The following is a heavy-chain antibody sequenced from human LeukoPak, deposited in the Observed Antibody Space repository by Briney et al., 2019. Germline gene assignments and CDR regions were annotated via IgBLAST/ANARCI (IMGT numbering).Heavy chain of an antibody. J-gene: IGHJ6*02. D-gene: IGHD3-16*01. V-gene: IGHV3-7*01. Sequence: GGSLRLSCAASGFTFSSYWMSWVRQAPGKGLEWVANIKQDGSKKYYVDSVKGRFTISRDNAKNSLYLQMNSLRAEDTAVYYCAKDGGPNDYYYYGMDVWGQGTTVTVSS. CDR3: AKDGGPNDYYYYGMDV. CDR1: GFTFSSYW. CDR2: IKQDGSKK.